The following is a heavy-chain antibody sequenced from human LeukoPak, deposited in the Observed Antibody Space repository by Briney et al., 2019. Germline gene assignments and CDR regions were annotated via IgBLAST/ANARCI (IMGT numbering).Heavy chain of an antibody. J-gene: IGHJ6*03. CDR1: GGSISSYY. Sequence: SETLSLTCIVSGGSISSYYWSWIRQPPGKGLEWIGYIYYSGSTNYNPSLKSRVTISVDTSKNQFSLKLSSVTAADTAVYYCARLVGATTHYYYYYMDVWGKGTTVTVSS. CDR3: ARLVGATTHYYYYYMDV. D-gene: IGHD1-26*01. V-gene: IGHV4-59*01. CDR2: IYYSGST.